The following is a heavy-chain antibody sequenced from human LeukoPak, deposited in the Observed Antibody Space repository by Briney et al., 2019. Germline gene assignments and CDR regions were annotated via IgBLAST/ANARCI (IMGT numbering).Heavy chain of an antibody. V-gene: IGHV3-21*01. CDR2: ISSRSTYI. CDR3: ARVGEKAFHLWPEIDY. CDR1: GFTFSNYS. Sequence: PGGSLRLSCAASGFTFSNYSMNWVRQAPGKGLEWVSSISSRSTYIFYADSVKGRFTISRDNAKKSLYLQMNSLRAEDTAVYYCARVGEKAFHLWPEIDYWGQGTLVTVSS. D-gene: IGHD5-24*01. J-gene: IGHJ4*02.